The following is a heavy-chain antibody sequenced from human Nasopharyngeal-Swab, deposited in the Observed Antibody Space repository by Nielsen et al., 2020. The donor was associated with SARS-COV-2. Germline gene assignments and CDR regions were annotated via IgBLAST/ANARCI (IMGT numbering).Heavy chain of an antibody. CDR2: IKQDGSET. J-gene: IGHJ4*02. Sequence: GESLKISCAASGFTLSTYGMTWVRQAPGKGLEWVASIKQDGSETYYVDSVEGRFNISRDNAKNSLYLQMNSVRAGDTAVYYCARLCCENSVYRPFDYRGQGAPVTVSS. V-gene: IGHV3-7*01. CDR1: GFTLSTYG. D-gene: IGHD2-8*01. CDR3: ARLCCENSVYRPFDY.